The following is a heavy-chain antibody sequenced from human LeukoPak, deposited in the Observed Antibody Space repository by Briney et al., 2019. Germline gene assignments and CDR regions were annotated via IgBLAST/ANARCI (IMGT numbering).Heavy chain of an antibody. Sequence: SETLSLTCTVSGGSISSCYWSWLRQPPGKGLEWIGYIYYSGSTNYNPSLKSRVTISVDTSKNQFSLKLSSVTAADTAVYYCARDGWDYYGSGSPDAFDIWGQGTVVTVSS. CDR2: IYYSGST. V-gene: IGHV4-59*01. D-gene: IGHD3-10*01. J-gene: IGHJ3*02. CDR3: ARDGWDYYGSGSPDAFDI. CDR1: GGSISSCY.